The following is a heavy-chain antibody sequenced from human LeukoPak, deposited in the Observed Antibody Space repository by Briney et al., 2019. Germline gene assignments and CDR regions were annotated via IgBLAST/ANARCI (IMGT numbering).Heavy chain of an antibody. Sequence: SETLSLTCTVSGGSISSYYWSWIRQPPGKGLEWIGYIYYSGSTNYNPSLKSRVTISVDTSKNQFSLKLSSVTAADTAMYYCERRVVYRSYYYYDMDVWGQGNTVTLS. V-gene: IGHV4-59*01. CDR2: IYYSGST. D-gene: IGHD3-3*01. J-gene: IGHJ6*02. CDR1: GGSISSYY. CDR3: ERRVVYRSYYYYDMDV.